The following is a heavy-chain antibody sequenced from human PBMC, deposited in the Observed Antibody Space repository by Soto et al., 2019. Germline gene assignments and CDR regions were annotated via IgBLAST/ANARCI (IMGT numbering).Heavy chain of an antibody. CDR3: PRGGWYYYDSSGYQNFDY. CDR2: IYYSGST. J-gene: IGHJ4*02. V-gene: IGHV4-31*03. D-gene: IGHD3-22*01. Sequence: QVQLQESGPVLVKPSQTLSLTCTVSVGSISSGGYYWSWIRQHPGKGLEWIGYIYYSGSTYYNPSLKSRVTISLYTSKNQCSLKLSSVTAADTAVYYCPRGGWYYYDSSGYQNFDYWGQGTLVTVSS. CDR1: VGSISSGGYY.